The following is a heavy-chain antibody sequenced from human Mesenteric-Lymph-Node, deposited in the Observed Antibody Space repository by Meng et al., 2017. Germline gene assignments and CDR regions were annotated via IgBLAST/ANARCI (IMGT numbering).Heavy chain of an antibody. Sequence: SETLSLTCTVSGGSISSGSYYWSWIRQPAGKGLEWIGRVYTSGSTNYNPSLKSRVTISVDTSKNQFSLKLSSVTAADTAVYYCARGQRIGPLKGTRGYSYGYVSSAARTFDYWGQGTLVTVSS. J-gene: IGHJ4*02. CDR3: ARGQRIGPLKGTRGYSYGYVSSAARTFDY. D-gene: IGHD5-18*01. CDR1: GGSISSGSYY. V-gene: IGHV4-61*02. CDR2: VYTSGST.